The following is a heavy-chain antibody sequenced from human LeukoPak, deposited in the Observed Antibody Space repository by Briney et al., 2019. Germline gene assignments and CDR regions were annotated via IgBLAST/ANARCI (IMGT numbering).Heavy chain of an antibody. CDR1: GGSISSYY. V-gene: IGHV4-59*08. CDR2: IYYSGST. Sequence: PSETLSLTCTVSGGSISSYYWSWIRQPPGKGLEWIGYIYYSGSTNYNPSLKSRVTISVDTSKNQFSLKLSSVTAADTAVYYCARHVIGYCSGGSCYSGAYFDYWGQGTLVTVSS. J-gene: IGHJ4*02. CDR3: ARHVIGYCSGGSCYSGAYFDY. D-gene: IGHD2-15*01.